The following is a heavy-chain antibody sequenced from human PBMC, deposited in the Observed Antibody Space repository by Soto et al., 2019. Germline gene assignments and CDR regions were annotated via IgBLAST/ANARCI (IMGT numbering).Heavy chain of an antibody. J-gene: IGHJ5*02. Sequence: QITLKESGPTLVKPTQTLTLTCTFSGFSLSTSGVGVGWIRQPPGKALEWLALIYWDDDKRYSPSLKSRLTITNDTSKTPVLLKMTNMDPVDTATYYCAHSPKEAGPGGGWFDPCGQGTLVTVSS. CDR2: IYWDDDK. CDR3: AHSPKEAGPGGGWFDP. D-gene: IGHD3-10*01. CDR1: GFSLSTSGVG. V-gene: IGHV2-5*02.